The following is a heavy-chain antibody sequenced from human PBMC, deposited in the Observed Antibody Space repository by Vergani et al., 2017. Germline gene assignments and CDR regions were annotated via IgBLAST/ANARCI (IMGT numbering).Heavy chain of an antibody. CDR3: ALGYCSSTSCFGTRSYYYGIDV. CDR1: GFTFSSYD. D-gene: IGHD2-2*01. Sequence: EVQLLESGGGLVQPGGSLRLSCAASGFTFSSYDMSWVRQAPGKGLEWVSYISSSSSTINYADSVKGRVTISRDNAKNSLYLQMNSLRAEDTAVYYCALGYCSSTSCFGTRSYYYGIDVWGQGTTVTVSS. J-gene: IGHJ6*02. V-gene: IGHV3-48*04. CDR2: ISSSSSTI.